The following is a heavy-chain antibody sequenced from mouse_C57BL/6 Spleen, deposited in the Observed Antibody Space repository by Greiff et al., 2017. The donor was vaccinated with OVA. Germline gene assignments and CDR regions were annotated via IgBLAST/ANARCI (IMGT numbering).Heavy chain of an antibody. CDR2: IYPGDGDT. Sequence: QVQLQQSGPELVKPGASVKISCKASGYAFSSSWMNWVKQRPGKGLEWIGRIYPGDGDTNYNGKFKGKATLTADKSSSTAYMQLSSLTSEDSAVYFCARWDLDYYGSSYGAYWGQGTLVTVSA. V-gene: IGHV1-82*01. J-gene: IGHJ3*01. D-gene: IGHD1-1*01. CDR3: ARWDLDYYGSSYGAY. CDR1: GYAFSSSW.